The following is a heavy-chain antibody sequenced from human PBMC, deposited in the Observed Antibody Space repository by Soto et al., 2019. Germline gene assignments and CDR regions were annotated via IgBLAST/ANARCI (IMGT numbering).Heavy chain of an antibody. CDR1: GFSRSTRGVG. CDR3: ARKGISTWFTY. V-gene: IGHV2-5*02. D-gene: IGHD3-10*01. Sequence: QITLKESGPTLVKPTQTLTLTCTFSGFSRSTRGVGVGWIRQPTGKGLEWFALIYWDDDKRYSPSLSSRLTTTNDTSKNQVVLTLTIMGPVDKDTYFCARKGISTWFTYWCQGTLVTVSS. CDR2: IYWDDDK. J-gene: IGHJ4*02.